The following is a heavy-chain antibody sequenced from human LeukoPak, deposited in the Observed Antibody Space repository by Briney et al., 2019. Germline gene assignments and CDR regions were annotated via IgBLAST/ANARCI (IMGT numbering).Heavy chain of an antibody. V-gene: IGHV1-2*02. CDR3: ARVVRVVAAALGY. D-gene: IGHD2-15*01. Sequence: ASVKVSCKASGYTFTGYYMHWVRQAPGQGLEWMGWINPNSGGTNYAQKFQGRVTMTRDTSISTAYMELSRLGSDDTAVYYCARVVRVVAAALGYWGQGTLVTVSP. CDR1: GYTFTGYY. CDR2: INPNSGGT. J-gene: IGHJ4*02.